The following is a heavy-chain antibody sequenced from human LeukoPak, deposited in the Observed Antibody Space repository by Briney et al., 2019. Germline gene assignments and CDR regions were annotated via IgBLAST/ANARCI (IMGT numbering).Heavy chain of an antibody. CDR2: ISSSGSTI. Sequence: PGGSLRLSCAASGFTFSSYEMNWVRQAPGKGLAWVSYISSSGSTIYYADSVKGRFTISRDNAKNSLYLQMNSLIADDAAVYYCARDQNFYDRTGEGYFQHWGQGTLVTVSS. CDR1: GFTFSSYE. V-gene: IGHV3-48*03. J-gene: IGHJ1*01. D-gene: IGHD3-22*01. CDR3: ARDQNFYDRTGEGYFQH.